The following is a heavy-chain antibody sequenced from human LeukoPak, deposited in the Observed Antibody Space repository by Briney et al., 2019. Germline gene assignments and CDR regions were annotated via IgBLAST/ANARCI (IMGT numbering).Heavy chain of an antibody. CDR2: INPGDSNT. CDR1: GFTFSDYW. Sequence: GESLKISCKGSGFTFSDYWIGWVRQMPGKGLKWMGIINPGDSNTRYSPSFRGQVTISADKSISTTYLQWSSLKASDTAMYYCARVRGTTFIVSWFDPWGQGTLVTVSS. CDR3: ARVRGTTFIVSWFDP. V-gene: IGHV5-51*01. D-gene: IGHD3-10*01. J-gene: IGHJ5*02.